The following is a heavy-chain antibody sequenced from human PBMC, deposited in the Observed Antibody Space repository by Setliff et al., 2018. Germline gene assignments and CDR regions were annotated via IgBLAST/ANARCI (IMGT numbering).Heavy chain of an antibody. CDR1: GGSIGRGSRY. CDR3: ASLRAPPGDCGDYVDS. V-gene: IGHV4-61*02. CDR2: IFPSGST. J-gene: IGHJ4*02. D-gene: IGHD4-17*01. Sequence: PSETLSLTCTVSGGSIGRGSRYWSWIRQPAGKGLEWIGRIFPSGSTNYNPSLKSRVTISVDTSKNQFSLKLSSVTAADTAVYYCASLRAPPGDCGDYVDSWGQGTLVTVSS.